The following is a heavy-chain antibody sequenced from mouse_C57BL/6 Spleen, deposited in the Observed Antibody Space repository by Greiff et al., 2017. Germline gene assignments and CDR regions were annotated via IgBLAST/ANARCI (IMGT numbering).Heavy chain of an antibody. J-gene: IGHJ2*01. CDR1: GYTFTSYW. D-gene: IGHD1-1*01. Sequence: QVQLQQPGTELVKPGASVKLSCKASGYTFTSYWMHWVKQRPGQGLEWIGNINPSNGGTNYNEKFKSKATLTVDKSSRTAYMQLSSLTSEDAAVYYCARDYYGSYYFDYWGQGTTLTVSS. CDR3: ARDYYGSYYFDY. CDR2: INPSNGGT. V-gene: IGHV1-53*01.